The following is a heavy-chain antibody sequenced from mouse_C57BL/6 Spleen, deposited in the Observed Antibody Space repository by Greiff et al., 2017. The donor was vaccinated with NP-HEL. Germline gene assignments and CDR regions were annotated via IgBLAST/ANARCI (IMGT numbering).Heavy chain of an antibody. V-gene: IGHV5-17*01. CDR2: ISSGSSTI. Sequence: EVKLMESGGGLVKPGGSLKLSCAASGFTFSDYGMHWVRQAPEKGLEWVAYISSGSSTIYYADTVKGRFTISRDNAKNTLCVQMTSLRAEDTAMYYCARGGRLADWGQGTLVTVSA. J-gene: IGHJ3*01. CDR3: ARGGRLAD. CDR1: GFTFSDYG.